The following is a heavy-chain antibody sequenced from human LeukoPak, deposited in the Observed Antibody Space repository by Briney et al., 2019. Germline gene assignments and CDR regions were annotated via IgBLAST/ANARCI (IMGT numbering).Heavy chain of an antibody. Sequence: GGSLRLSCAASGFTVSSNYMSRVRQAPGKGLEWVSTISDSGGSTYYADSVKGRFTISRDNSKNTLYLQMNSLRAEDTAVYYCAKGDAKYGSGSYSPLDYWGQGTLVTVSS. CDR3: AKGDAKYGSGSYSPLDY. CDR1: GFTVSSNY. J-gene: IGHJ4*02. CDR2: ISDSGGST. D-gene: IGHD3-10*01. V-gene: IGHV3-23*01.